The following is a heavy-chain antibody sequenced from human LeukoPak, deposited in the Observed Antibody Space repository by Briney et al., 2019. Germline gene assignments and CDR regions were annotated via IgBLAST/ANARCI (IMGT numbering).Heavy chain of an antibody. V-gene: IGHV3-23*01. Sequence: PGRSLRLSCAASGFTFSSYGMHWVRQAPGKGLEWVSAISGSGGSTYYADSVKGRFTISRDNSKNTLYLQMNSLRAEDTAVYYCARVVPAANYFDYWGQGTLVTVSS. CDR2: ISGSGGST. CDR3: ARVVPAANYFDY. J-gene: IGHJ4*02. CDR1: GFTFSSYG. D-gene: IGHD2-2*01.